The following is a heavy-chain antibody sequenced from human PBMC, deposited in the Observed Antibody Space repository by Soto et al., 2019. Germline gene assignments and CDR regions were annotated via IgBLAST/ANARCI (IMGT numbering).Heavy chain of an antibody. V-gene: IGHV3-7*01. Sequence: EVQLVESGGGLVQPGGSLRLSCAASGFTFSTYWMTWVRRPPGKGLEWVANLDQDGSERYYVDSVRGRFTISRDNAKNSLYLQMSSLRAEDTDVYYCVCGGNFFVYWGQGTLVTVSP. CDR3: VCGGNFFVY. CDR2: LDQDGSER. D-gene: IGHD3-16*01. CDR1: GFTFSTYW. J-gene: IGHJ4*02.